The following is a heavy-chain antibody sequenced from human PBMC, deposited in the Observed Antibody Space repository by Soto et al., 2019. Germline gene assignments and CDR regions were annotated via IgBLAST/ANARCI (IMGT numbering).Heavy chain of an antibody. CDR1: GFTFDTYG. J-gene: IGHJ6*02. Sequence: QVHLVESGGGVAQPGRSLRLSCVASGFTFDTYGIHWVRQAPGKGLQWVALISYEGSNTYYADSVRGRFTISRDNSKNTLYLRSNALRPDDTGVYYCARVTPGNNLYYFSGLDVWGRGTSVTVSS. CDR2: ISYEGSNT. D-gene: IGHD1-1*01. V-gene: IGHV3-30-3*01. CDR3: ARVTPGNNLYYFSGLDV.